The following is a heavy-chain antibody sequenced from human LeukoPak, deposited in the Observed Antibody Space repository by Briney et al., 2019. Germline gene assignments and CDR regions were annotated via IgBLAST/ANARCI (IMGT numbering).Heavy chain of an antibody. Sequence: GASVNVSCKASGGTFSSYAISWVRQAPGQGLEWMGGIIPIFGTANYAQKFQGRVTITADESTSTAYMELSSLRSEDTAVYYCARSRLHPYYYGTDVWGQGTTVTVSS. CDR1: GGTFSSYA. V-gene: IGHV1-69*01. CDR2: IIPIFGTA. CDR3: ARSRLHPYYYGTDV. D-gene: IGHD4-11*01. J-gene: IGHJ6*02.